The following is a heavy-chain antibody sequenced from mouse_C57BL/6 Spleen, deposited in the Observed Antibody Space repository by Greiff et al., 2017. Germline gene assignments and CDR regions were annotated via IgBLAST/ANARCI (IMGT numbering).Heavy chain of an antibody. CDR1: GFTFSSYA. D-gene: IGHD2-1*01. Sequence: EVNVVESGGGLVKPGGSLKLSCAASGFTFSSYAMSWVRQTPEKRLEWVATISDGGSYTYYPDNVKGRCTISRDNAKNNLYLQRSHLKSEDTAMYYCARDGNYYYAMDYWGQGTSVTVSS. CDR3: ARDGNYYYAMDY. CDR2: ISDGGSYT. V-gene: IGHV5-4*01. J-gene: IGHJ4*01.